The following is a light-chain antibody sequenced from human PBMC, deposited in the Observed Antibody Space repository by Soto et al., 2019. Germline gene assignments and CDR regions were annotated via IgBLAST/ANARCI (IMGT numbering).Light chain of an antibody. CDR1: QSFRGL. Sequence: EVVLTQSPVTLSLSTGERATLSCRASQSFRGLLAWYQQKPGQAPRLLIYDAYNRATGIPPRFSGSGSGTDFTLTISSLEPEDYAVYYCQQRHIWPITFGQGTRLEIK. J-gene: IGKJ5*01. V-gene: IGKV3-11*01. CDR2: DAY. CDR3: QQRHIWPIT.